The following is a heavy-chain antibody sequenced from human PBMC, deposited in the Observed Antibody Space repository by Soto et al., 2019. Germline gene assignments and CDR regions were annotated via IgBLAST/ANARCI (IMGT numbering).Heavy chain of an antibody. CDR1: GYSFTSYW. V-gene: IGHV5-10-1*01. D-gene: IGHD3-22*01. J-gene: IGHJ3*02. CDR3: ARPGYYDSSGYYYRPDI. Sequence: AALKISCKGCGYSFTSYWISWVRQMPGKGLEWMGRIDPSDSYTNYSPSFQGHVTISADKSISTAYLQWSSLKASDTAMYYCARPGYYDSSGYYYRPDIWGQGTMVTASS. CDR2: IDPSDSYT.